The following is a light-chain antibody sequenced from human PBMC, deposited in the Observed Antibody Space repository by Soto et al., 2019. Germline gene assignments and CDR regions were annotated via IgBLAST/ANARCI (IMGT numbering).Light chain of an antibody. Sequence: IQLTQSPSSLSASVGDRVTITCRASQGISSVLAWYQQKPGKAPKLLIYGASTLQSGVPSRFSGSGSGTDFTLTIGRLQPEDFATYYCQQLNSFPIPFGPGTKVDI. CDR3: QQLNSFPIP. CDR1: QGISSV. CDR2: GAS. J-gene: IGKJ3*01. V-gene: IGKV1-9*01.